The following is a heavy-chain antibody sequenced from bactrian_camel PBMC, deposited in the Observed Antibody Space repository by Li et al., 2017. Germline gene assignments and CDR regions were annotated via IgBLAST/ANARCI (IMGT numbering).Heavy chain of an antibody. J-gene: IGHJ6*01. CDR3: AASYNTYLSGWFLFGY. V-gene: IGHV3S55*01. CDR1: GKTYSTDYC. D-gene: IGHD6*01. Sequence: HVQLVESGGGSVQAGGSLTLSCAASGKTYSTDYCVGWFRQAPGKEREAVSTFRSGGSTYSVDSVKGRFTISRDNAKNTLYLQMNTLKTQDTAVYYCAASYNTYLSGWFLFGYWGQGTQVTVS. CDR2: FRSGGST.